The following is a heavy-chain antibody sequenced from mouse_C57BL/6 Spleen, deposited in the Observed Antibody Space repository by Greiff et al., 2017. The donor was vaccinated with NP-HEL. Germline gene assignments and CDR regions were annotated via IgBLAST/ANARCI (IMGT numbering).Heavy chain of an antibody. CDR1: GYSFTGYY. J-gene: IGHJ2*01. Sequence: VQLQQSGPELVKPGASVKISCKASGYSFTGYYMNWVKQSPEKSLEWIGEINPSTGGTTYNQKFKAKATLTVDKSSSTAYMQLKSLTSEDSAVYYCARGEVITTVVPYYFDYWGQGTTLTVS. V-gene: IGHV1-42*01. CDR2: INPSTGGT. D-gene: IGHD1-1*01. CDR3: ARGEVITTVVPYYFDY.